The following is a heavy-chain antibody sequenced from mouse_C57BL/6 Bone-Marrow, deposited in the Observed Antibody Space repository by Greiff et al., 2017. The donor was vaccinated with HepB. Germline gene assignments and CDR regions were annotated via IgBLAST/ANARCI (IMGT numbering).Heavy chain of an antibody. V-gene: IGHV5-9-1*02. J-gene: IGHJ3*01. CDR1: GFTFSSYA. CDR2: ISSGGDYI. D-gene: IGHD4-1*01. CDR3: TRELVAWFAY. Sequence: EVHLVESGEGLVKPGGSLKLSCAASGFTFSSYAMSWVRQTPEKRLEWVAYISSGGDYIYYADTVKGRFTISRDNARNTLYLQMSSLKSEDTAMYYCTRELVAWFAYWGQGTLVTVSA.